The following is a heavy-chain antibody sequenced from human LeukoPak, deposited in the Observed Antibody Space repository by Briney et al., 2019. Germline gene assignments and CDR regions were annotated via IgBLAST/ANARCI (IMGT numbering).Heavy chain of an antibody. CDR3: ARESGGGYHSEGPKH. CDR1: GFTFSTYW. D-gene: IGHD2-21*02. V-gene: IGHV3-74*01. Sequence: GGSLRLSCATPGFTFSTYWMFWVRQAPGKGLVWLSHINPDGTTTDYVDSVKGRFTISRDNSKNKLYLQMNNLRVEDTAVYSCARESGGGYHSEGPKHWGLGTLVTVSA. CDR2: INPDGTTT. J-gene: IGHJ1*01.